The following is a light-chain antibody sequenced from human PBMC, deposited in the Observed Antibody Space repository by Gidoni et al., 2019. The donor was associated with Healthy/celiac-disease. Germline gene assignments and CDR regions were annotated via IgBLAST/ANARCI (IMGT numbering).Light chain of an antibody. CDR1: SSDVGGYNY. J-gene: IGLJ1*01. Sequence: QSALTQPASVSGSPGQSITISCTGTSSDVGGYNYVSWYQQHPGKAPKLMIYDVSNRPSGVSNRVSGSKSGNTASLTISGLQAEDEADYYCSSYTCSSTLVFGTGTKVTVL. CDR2: DVS. CDR3: SSYTCSSTLV. V-gene: IGLV2-14*01.